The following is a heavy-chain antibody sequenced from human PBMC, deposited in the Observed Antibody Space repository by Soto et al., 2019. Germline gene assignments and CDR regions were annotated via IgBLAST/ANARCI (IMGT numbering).Heavy chain of an antibody. J-gene: IGHJ4*02. Sequence: ALRLSCAASGFAFDDYVMHWVRQPPGRGLEWVSGITWNGGTIRYVDSVKGRFTISRDNSKNTLYLQMNSLRAEDTAVYYCARDNRGTFDYWGQGALVTVSS. CDR1: GFAFDDYV. V-gene: IGHV3-9*01. CDR3: ARDNRGTFDY. CDR2: ITWNGGTI. D-gene: IGHD3-10*01.